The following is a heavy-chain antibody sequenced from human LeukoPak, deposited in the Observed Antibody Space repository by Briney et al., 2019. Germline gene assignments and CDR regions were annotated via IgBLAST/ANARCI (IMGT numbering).Heavy chain of an antibody. V-gene: IGHV3-7*01. J-gene: IGHJ5*02. D-gene: IGHD3-9*01. CDR1: GFTFSSYW. CDR3: AREHYDILTGYGWFDP. CDR2: IKQDGSEK. Sequence: GGSLRLSCAASGFTFSSYWMSWVRQAPGKGLGWVANIKQDGSEKYYVDSVKGRFTISRDNAKNSLYLQMNSLRAEDTAVYYCAREHYDILTGYGWFDPWGQGTLVTVSS.